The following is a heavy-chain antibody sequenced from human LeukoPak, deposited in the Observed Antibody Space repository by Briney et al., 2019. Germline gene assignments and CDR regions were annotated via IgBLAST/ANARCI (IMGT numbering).Heavy chain of an antibody. CDR2: INSNSGGT. V-gene: IGHV1-2*02. Sequence: ASVKFSCKASGYTFTGYYMHWVRQAPGQGLEWMGWINSNSGGTNYAQKFQGRVTMTRDTSISTAYMELSRLRSDDTAVYYCARVLVRGVNNNWFDPWGQGTLVTVSS. CDR1: GYTFTGYY. D-gene: IGHD3-10*01. J-gene: IGHJ5*02. CDR3: ARVLVRGVNNNWFDP.